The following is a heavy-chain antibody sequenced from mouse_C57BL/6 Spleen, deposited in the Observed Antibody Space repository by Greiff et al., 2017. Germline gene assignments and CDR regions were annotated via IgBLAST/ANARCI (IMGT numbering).Heavy chain of an antibody. CDR2: IYPGDGDT. Sequence: VQLQQSGAELVKPGASVTISCKASGYAFSGYWMNWVKQRPGKGLEWIGQIYPGDGDTNYNGKFKGKATLTADKSSSTAYMQLSSLTSEDSAVYFCARRGGFITTVFDYWGQGTTLTVSS. CDR1: GYAFSGYW. V-gene: IGHV1-80*01. CDR3: ARRGGFITTVFDY. J-gene: IGHJ2*01. D-gene: IGHD1-1*01.